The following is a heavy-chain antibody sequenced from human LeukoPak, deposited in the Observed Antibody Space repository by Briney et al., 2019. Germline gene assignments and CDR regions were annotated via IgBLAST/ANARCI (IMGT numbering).Heavy chain of an antibody. Sequence: SETLSLTCAVYGGSFSGYYWSWIRQPPGKGLEWIGYIYYSGSTNYNPSLKSRVTISVDTSKNQFSLKLSSVTAADTAVYYCARGTVGASYDYWGQGTLVTVSS. CDR2: IYYSGST. D-gene: IGHD1-26*01. CDR3: ARGTVGASYDY. J-gene: IGHJ4*02. V-gene: IGHV4-59*01. CDR1: GGSFSGYY.